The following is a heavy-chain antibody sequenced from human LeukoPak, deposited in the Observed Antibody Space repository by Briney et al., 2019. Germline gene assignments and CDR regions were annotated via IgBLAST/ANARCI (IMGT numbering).Heavy chain of an antibody. D-gene: IGHD6-19*01. CDR3: ARDAEQQWLVGWLDAFDI. CDR1: GFTFSSYS. CDR2: ISSSSSYI. Sequence: GGPLRLSRAASGFTFSSYSMNWVRQAPGKGLEWVSSISSSSSYIDYADAVKGRFTISRDNAKNSLYLQMNSLRAEDTAVYYCARDAEQQWLVGWLDAFDIWGQGTMVTVSS. V-gene: IGHV3-21*01. J-gene: IGHJ3*02.